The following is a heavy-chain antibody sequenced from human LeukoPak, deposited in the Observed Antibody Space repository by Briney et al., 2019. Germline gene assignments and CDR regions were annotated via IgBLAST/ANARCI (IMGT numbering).Heavy chain of an antibody. CDR2: ISYDGSNK. D-gene: IGHD3-22*01. CDR3: ARATYYYDSSGLDY. J-gene: IGHJ4*02. Sequence: GGSLRLSCAASGFTFSSYAMHWVRQAPGKGLEWVAVISYDGSNKYYADSVKGRFTISRDNSKNTLYLQMNSLRAEDTAVYYCARATYYYDSSGLDYWGQGTLVTVSP. CDR1: GFTFSSYA. V-gene: IGHV3-30-3*01.